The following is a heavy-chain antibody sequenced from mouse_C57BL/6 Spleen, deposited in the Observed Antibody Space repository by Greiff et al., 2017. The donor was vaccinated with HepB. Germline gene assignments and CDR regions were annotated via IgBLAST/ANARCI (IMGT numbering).Heavy chain of an antibody. V-gene: IGHV5-12*01. CDR1: GFTFSDYY. J-gene: IGHJ2*01. CDR3: PRRGWDDDGYYLFDY. D-gene: IGHD2-3*01. Sequence: EVKLMESGGGLVQPGGSLKLSCAASGFTFSDYYMYWVRQTPEKRLEWVAYISNGGGSTYYPDTVKGRFTISRDNAKNTLYLQMSRLKSEATAMYYCPRRGWDDDGYYLFDYWGQGTTLTVSS. CDR2: ISNGGGST.